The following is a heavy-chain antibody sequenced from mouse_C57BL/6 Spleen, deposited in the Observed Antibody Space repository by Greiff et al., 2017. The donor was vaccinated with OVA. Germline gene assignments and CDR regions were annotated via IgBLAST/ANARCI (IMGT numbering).Heavy chain of an antibody. D-gene: IGHD2-4*01. J-gene: IGHJ4*01. CDR2: INPSSGYT. CDR1: GYTFTSYT. Sequence: VQLQQSGAELARPGASVQMSCKASGYTFTSYTMHWVKQRPGQGLEWIGYINPSSGYTKYNQKFKDKATLTADKSSSTAYMQLSSLTSEDSAVYYCASLDYGYAMDYWGQGTSVTVSS. V-gene: IGHV1-4*01. CDR3: ASLDYGYAMDY.